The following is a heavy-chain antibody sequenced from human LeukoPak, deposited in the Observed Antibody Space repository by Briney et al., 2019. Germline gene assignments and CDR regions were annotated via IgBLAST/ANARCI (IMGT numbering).Heavy chain of an antibody. Sequence: ASVKVSCKASGYTFTGYYMHWVRQAPGQGLEWMGWINPNSGGTNYAQKFQGRVTMTRNTSISTAYMELSSLRSEDTAVYYCARGAPSSSGRFTGFDPWGQGTLVTVSS. D-gene: IGHD6-6*01. J-gene: IGHJ5*02. CDR3: ARGAPSSSGRFTGFDP. V-gene: IGHV1-2*02. CDR2: INPNSGGT. CDR1: GYTFTGYY.